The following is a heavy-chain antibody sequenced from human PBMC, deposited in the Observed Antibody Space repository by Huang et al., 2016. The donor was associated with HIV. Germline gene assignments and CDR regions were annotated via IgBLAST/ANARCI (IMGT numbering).Heavy chain of an antibody. CDR1: TFTFGAYW. V-gene: IGHV3-7*01. J-gene: IGHJ6*02. CDR2: IKQDESEK. D-gene: IGHD1-7*01. CDR3: ATKTAGMDI. Sequence: VESGGRSVQPGGSITLSCVGSTFTFGAYWMSWVRQHQSEGLEWVANIKQDESEKYYVDSVKGRFNISRDNARKVLFLEMDDLRVEDTAIYFCATKTAGMDIWGQGTTVTVSS.